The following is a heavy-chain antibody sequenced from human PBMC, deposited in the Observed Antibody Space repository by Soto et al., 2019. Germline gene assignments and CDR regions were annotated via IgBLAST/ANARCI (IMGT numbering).Heavy chain of an antibody. CDR3: ATGTYSAFWSGQDAFDI. Sequence: GASVKVSCKASGYTFTSYGISWVRQAPGQGLEWMGWISAYNGNTNYAQKLQGRVTMTTDTSTSTAYMELRSLRFDDTAVYYCATGTYSAFWSGQDAFDIWGQGTMVTV. D-gene: IGHD3-3*01. J-gene: IGHJ3*02. CDR1: GYTFTSYG. CDR2: ISAYNGNT. V-gene: IGHV1-18*01.